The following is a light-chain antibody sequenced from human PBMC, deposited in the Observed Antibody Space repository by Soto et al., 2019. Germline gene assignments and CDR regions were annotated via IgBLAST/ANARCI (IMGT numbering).Light chain of an antibody. CDR3: QSYDVTLSGSRV. CDR2: GNT. CDR1: SSNLGAGYD. J-gene: IGLJ3*02. V-gene: IGLV1-40*01. Sequence: QSVLTQPPSVSGAPGQRVIISCTGGSSNLGAGYDAHWYQHPPGAAPKLLISGNTYRPSGVPDRFSGSKSGTSASLAITGLQPEDEADYFCQSYDVTLSGSRVFGGGTQLTVL.